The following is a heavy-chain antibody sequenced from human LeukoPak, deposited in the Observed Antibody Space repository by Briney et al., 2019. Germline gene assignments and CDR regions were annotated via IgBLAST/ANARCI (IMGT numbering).Heavy chain of an antibody. Sequence: GASVKVSCKASGYTFTSYYMHWVRQAPGQGLEWMGIINPSGGSTSYAQKFQGRVTMTRDMSTSTVYMELSSLGSEDTAVYYCARDPNNQNYFDYWGQGTLVTVSS. D-gene: IGHD1/OR15-1a*01. J-gene: IGHJ4*02. CDR3: ARDPNNQNYFDY. CDR2: INPSGGST. CDR1: GYTFTSYY. V-gene: IGHV1-46*01.